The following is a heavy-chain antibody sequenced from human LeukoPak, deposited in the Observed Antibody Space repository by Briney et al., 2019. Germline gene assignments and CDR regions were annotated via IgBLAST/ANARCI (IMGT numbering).Heavy chain of an antibody. D-gene: IGHD3-22*01. CDR2: ISSSGSTI. J-gene: IGHJ4*02. CDR1: GFTFSDYY. Sequence: SLRLSCAASGFTFSDYYMSWIRQAPGKGLEWVSYISSSGSTIYYADSVKGRFTISRDNAKNSLYLQMNSLRAEDTAVYYCARYYSSGYYSNYWGQGTLVTVSS. CDR3: ARYYSSGYYSNY. V-gene: IGHV3-11*01.